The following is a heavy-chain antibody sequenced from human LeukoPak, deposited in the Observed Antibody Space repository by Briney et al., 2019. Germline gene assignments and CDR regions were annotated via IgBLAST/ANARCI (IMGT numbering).Heavy chain of an antibody. CDR3: ARSALAVAGADC. CDR1: RGSISTTNYY. Sequence: SETLSLTCTVSRGSISTTNYYWGWVRQPPGKGLEWIGSIYYTGSTSFNPSLKSRVTISVDTSKNQFSMKLTSVTAADTAVYYCARSALAVAGADCWGQGTLVTVSS. V-gene: IGHV4-39*01. CDR2: IYYTGST. D-gene: IGHD6-19*01. J-gene: IGHJ4*02.